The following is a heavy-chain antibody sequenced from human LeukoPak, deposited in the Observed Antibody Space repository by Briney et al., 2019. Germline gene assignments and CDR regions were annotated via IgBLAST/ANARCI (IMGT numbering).Heavy chain of an antibody. V-gene: IGHV1-69*01. D-gene: IGHD4-17*01. Sequence: ASVKVSCKASGGTFSSYAISWVRQAPGQGLEWMGWIIPIFGTANYAQKFQGRVTITADESTSTAYMELSSLRSEDTAVYYCARGNRSRYGDYVGYYYYYYMDVWGKGTTVTVSS. CDR1: GGTFSSYA. J-gene: IGHJ6*03. CDR2: IIPIFGTA. CDR3: ARGNRSRYGDYVGYYYYYYMDV.